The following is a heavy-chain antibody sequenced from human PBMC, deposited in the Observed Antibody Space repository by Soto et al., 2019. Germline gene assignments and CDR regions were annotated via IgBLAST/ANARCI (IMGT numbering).Heavy chain of an antibody. Sequence: GESLKISCKGSGYSFTSYWISWVRQMPGKGLEWMGRIDPSDSYTNYSPSFQGHVTISADKSISTAYLQWSSLKASDTATYYCARPARRCSGGSCYSRHYYYYGMDVWGQGTTVTVSS. D-gene: IGHD2-15*01. J-gene: IGHJ6*02. CDR1: GYSFTSYW. CDR2: IDPSDSYT. CDR3: ARPARRCSGGSCYSRHYYYYGMDV. V-gene: IGHV5-10-1*01.